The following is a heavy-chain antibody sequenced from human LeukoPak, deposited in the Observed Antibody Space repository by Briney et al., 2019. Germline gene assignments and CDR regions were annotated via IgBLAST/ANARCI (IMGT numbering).Heavy chain of an antibody. D-gene: IGHD4-17*01. CDR1: GNSISSGDNY. Sequence: SETLSLTCTVSGNSISSGDNYWSWIRQPAGKGLEWIGRIYTSGSTNYNPSLKSRVTISGDTSKNQFSLKLSSVTAADTAVYYCARGRDYGDYPLLDAFDIWGQGTMVTVSS. CDR3: ARGRDYGDYPLLDAFDI. CDR2: IYTSGST. V-gene: IGHV4-61*02. J-gene: IGHJ3*02.